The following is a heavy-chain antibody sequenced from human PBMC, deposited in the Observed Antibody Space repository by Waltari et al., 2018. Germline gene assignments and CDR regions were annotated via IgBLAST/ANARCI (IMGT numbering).Heavy chain of an antibody. CDR3: ARGSAGRGSLFSF. CDR1: GYAFTSFP. Sequence: QVHLLQSGPEVKKPGASVKLSCQASGYAFTSFPLHWLRQAPGQRPEWLGSVSPRKGDTRFSQRFQDRVKFSFNTSATTVYMELTSLTSDDSVVYYCARGSAGRGSLFSFWGQGALVTVSS. V-gene: IGHV1-3*01. J-gene: IGHJ4*02. CDR2: VSPRKGDT. D-gene: IGHD1-26*01.